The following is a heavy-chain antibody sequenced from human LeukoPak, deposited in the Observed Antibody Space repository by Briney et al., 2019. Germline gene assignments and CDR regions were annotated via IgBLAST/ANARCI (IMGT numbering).Heavy chain of an antibody. CDR1: GYSISSGYY. CDR2: IYHSGST. D-gene: IGHD3-22*01. CDR3: AREISSDYYSFFD. Sequence: SETLSLTCTVSGYSISSGYYWGWIRQPPGKGLEWIGSIYHSGSTYYNPSLKSRVTISVDTSKNQFSLKLSSVTAADTAVYYCAREISSDYYSFFDWGQGTLVTVSS. J-gene: IGHJ4*02. V-gene: IGHV4-38-2*02.